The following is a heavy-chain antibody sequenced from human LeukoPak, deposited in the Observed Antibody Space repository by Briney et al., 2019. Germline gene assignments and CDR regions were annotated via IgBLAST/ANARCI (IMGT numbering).Heavy chain of an antibody. D-gene: IGHD3-10*01. CDR3: ARGLGGYYGSGSYYRYYFDY. V-gene: IGHV4-34*01. CDR2: INHSGST. J-gene: IGHJ4*02. CDR1: GGSISSYY. Sequence: PSETLSLTCTVSGGSISSYYWSWIRQPPGKGLEWIGEINHSGSTNYNPSLKSRVTISVDTSKNQFSLKLSSVTAADTAVYYCARGLGGYYGSGSYYRYYFDYWGQGTLVTVSS.